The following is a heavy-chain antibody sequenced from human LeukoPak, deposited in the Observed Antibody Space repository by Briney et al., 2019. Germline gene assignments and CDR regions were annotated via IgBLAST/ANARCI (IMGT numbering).Heavy chain of an antibody. J-gene: IGHJ5*02. D-gene: IGHD4-11*01. CDR2: IYYSGST. CDR3: ASEGVTHNWFDR. Sequence: PSETLSLTCTVSGGSISTYYWSWIWQPPGKGLEWIGYIYYSGSTNYKPSLKSRVTMSVDTSKNQFSLKLSSVTAADTAVYYCASEGVTHNWFDRWGQGTLVTVSS. V-gene: IGHV4-59*01. CDR1: GGSISTYY.